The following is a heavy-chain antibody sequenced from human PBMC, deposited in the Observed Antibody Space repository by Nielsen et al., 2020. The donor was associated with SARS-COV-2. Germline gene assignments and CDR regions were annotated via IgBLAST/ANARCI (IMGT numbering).Heavy chain of an antibody. D-gene: IGHD3-3*01. CDR1: GFTFSSYA. J-gene: IGHJ4*02. CDR2: ISGSGGST. V-gene: IGHV3-23*01. CDR3: AKAPGEGTM. Sequence: GESLKISCAASGFTFSSYAMSWVRQAPGKGLEWVSAISGSGGSTYYADSVKGRFTISRDNSKNTLYLQMNSLRAEDTAVYYCAKAPGEGTMGGQGTLVTVSS.